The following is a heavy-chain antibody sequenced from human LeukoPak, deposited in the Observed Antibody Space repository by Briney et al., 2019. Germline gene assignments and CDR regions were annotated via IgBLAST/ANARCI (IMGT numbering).Heavy chain of an antibody. J-gene: IGHJ4*02. Sequence: GGSLRLSCAAYGFTFTNYWRTWVRQAPGKGLEWVANINQDGGTEYYVDSVRGRFTISRDNAKNLVYLQINSLRAEDTAVYFCARHILWRFDYWGQGALVTVSS. D-gene: IGHD1-1*01. CDR2: INQDGGTE. V-gene: IGHV3-7*01. CDR1: GFTFTNYW. CDR3: ARHILWRFDY.